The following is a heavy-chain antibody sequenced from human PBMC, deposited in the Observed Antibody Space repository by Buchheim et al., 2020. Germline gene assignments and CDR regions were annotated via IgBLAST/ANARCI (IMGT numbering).Heavy chain of an antibody. CDR1: GFTFSSYA. V-gene: IGHV3-30-3*01. Sequence: QEQLVQSGGGLVQPGRSLRLSCAASGFTFSSYAMHWVRQAPGKGLEWVAVISYDGSNKYYADSVKGRFTISRDNSKNTLYLQMNSLRAEDTAVYYCARDYGSGSYYSGLNWFDPWGQGTL. CDR2: ISYDGSNK. D-gene: IGHD3-10*01. J-gene: IGHJ5*02. CDR3: ARDYGSGSYYSGLNWFDP.